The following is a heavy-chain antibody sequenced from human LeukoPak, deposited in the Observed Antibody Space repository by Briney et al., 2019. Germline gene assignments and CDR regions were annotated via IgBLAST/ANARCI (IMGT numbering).Heavy chain of an antibody. D-gene: IGHD2-15*01. CDR2: IYYSGST. CDR1: GGSISSSSYY. CDR3: ARHLTSVVAATLGIDY. V-gene: IGHV4-39*01. J-gene: IGHJ4*02. Sequence: SETLSLTCTVSGGSISSSSYYWGWIRQPPGKGLEWIGSIYYSGSTYYNPSLKSRVTISVDTSKNQFSLKLSSVTAADTAVYYCARHLTSVVAATLGIDYWGQGTLVTVSS.